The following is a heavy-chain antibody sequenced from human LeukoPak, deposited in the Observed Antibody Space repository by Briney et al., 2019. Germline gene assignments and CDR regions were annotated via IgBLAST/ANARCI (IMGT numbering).Heavy chain of an antibody. D-gene: IGHD1-26*01. Sequence: GGSLRLSCAASGCTFSNYAVSWVRQAPGKGLEWVSAISGSGGSTYYADSVKGRFTISRDNSKNTLYLQMNSLRAEDTAVYYCAKGLVSYYFAFDIWGQGTMVTVSS. CDR3: AKGLVSYYFAFDI. CDR2: ISGSGGST. J-gene: IGHJ3*02. CDR1: GCTFSNYA. V-gene: IGHV3-23*01.